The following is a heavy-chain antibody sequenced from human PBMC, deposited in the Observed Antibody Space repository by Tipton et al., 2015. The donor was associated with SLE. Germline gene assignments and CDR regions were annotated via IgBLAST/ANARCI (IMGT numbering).Heavy chain of an antibody. V-gene: IGHV4-34*01. CDR1: GGSFSGYY. CDR2: INHSGST. J-gene: IGHJ4*02. Sequence: TLSLTCAVYGGSFSGYYWSWIRQPPGKGLEWIGEINHSGSTNYNPSLKSRVTISVDTSKNQFSLKLSSVTAADTAVYYCARTRGYSYCDFDYWGQGTLVTVSS. CDR3: ARTRGYSYCDFDY. D-gene: IGHD5-18*01.